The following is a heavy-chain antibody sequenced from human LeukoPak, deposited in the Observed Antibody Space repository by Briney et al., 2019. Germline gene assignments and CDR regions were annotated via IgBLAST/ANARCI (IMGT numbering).Heavy chain of an antibody. CDR3: ARGHYYYYGMDV. V-gene: IGHV4-59*01. J-gene: IGHJ6*02. CDR1: GGSISSYY. CDR2: IYYSGST. Sequence: SGTLSLTCTVSGGSISSYYWSWIRQPPGKGLEWIGYIYYSGSTNYNPSLKSRVTISVDTSKNQFSLKLSSVTAADTAVYYCARGHYYYYGMDVWGQGTTVTVSS.